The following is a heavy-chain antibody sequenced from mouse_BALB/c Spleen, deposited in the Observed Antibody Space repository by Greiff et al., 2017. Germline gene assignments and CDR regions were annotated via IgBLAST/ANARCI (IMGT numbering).Heavy chain of an antibody. J-gene: IGHJ4*01. Sequence: EVKLMESGPDLVKPSQSLSLTCTVTGYSITSGYSWPWIRQFPGNKLEWMGYIHYSGSTNYNPSLKSRISITRDTSKNQFFLQLNSVTTEDTATYYCARDEGIYYGNYVGGAMDYWGQGTSVTVSS. CDR1: GYSITSGYS. CDR3: ARDEGIYYGNYVGGAMDY. D-gene: IGHD2-1*01. V-gene: IGHV3-1*02. CDR2: IHYSGST.